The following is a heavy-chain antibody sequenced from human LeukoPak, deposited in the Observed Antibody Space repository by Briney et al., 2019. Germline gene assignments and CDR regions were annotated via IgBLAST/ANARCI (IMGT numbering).Heavy chain of an antibody. CDR2: IIPIFGTA. V-gene: IGHV1-69*05. Sequence: SVKVSCKASGGTFSSYAISWVRQAPGQGLGWMGRIIPIFGTANYAQKFQGRVTITTDESTSTAYMELSSLRSEDTAVYYCARERYSSSWSFDYWGQGTLVTVSS. CDR1: GGTFSSYA. D-gene: IGHD6-13*01. J-gene: IGHJ4*02. CDR3: ARERYSSSWSFDY.